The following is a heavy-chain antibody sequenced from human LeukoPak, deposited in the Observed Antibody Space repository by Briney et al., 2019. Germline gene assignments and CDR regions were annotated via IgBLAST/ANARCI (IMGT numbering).Heavy chain of an antibody. CDR3: ARDPPFGIAAAGPYYYYGMDV. Sequence: ASVKVSFKASGYTFTSYGISWVRQAPGQGLEWMGWISAYNGNTNYAQKLQGRVTMTTDTSTSTAYMELRSLRSDDTAVYYCARDPPFGIAAAGPYYYYGMDVWGQGTTVTVSS. CDR2: ISAYNGNT. V-gene: IGHV1-18*01. J-gene: IGHJ6*02. D-gene: IGHD6-13*01. CDR1: GYTFTSYG.